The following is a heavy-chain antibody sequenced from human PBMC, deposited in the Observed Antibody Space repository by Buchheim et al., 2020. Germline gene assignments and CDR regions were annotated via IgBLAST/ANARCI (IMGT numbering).Heavy chain of an antibody. Sequence: QVQLVESGGGVVQPGRSLRLSCAASGFTFSSYGMHWVRQAPGKGLEWVAVIWYDGSNKYYADSVKGRFTISRDNSKNTLYLQMNSLRAEDTAVYYCARDRTYYDILTGYYHDSDPFPTPDYWGQGTL. CDR3: ARDRTYYDILTGYYHDSDPFPTPDY. CDR1: GFTFSSYG. V-gene: IGHV3-33*01. J-gene: IGHJ4*02. D-gene: IGHD3-9*01. CDR2: IWYDGSNK.